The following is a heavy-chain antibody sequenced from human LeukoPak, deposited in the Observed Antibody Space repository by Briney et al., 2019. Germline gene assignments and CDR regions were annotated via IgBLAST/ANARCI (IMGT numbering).Heavy chain of an antibody. V-gene: IGHV1-18*01. CDR1: GYTFTSYG. J-gene: IGHJ3*02. CDR2: ISAYNGNT. CDR3: ARAVQQRGAFDI. Sequence: ASVNVSCKASGYTFTSYGISWVRQAPGQGLEWMGWISAYNGNTNYAQKLQGRVTMTTDTSTSIAYMELRSLRSDDTAVYYCARAVQQRGAFDIWGQGTMVTVSS. D-gene: IGHD6-25*01.